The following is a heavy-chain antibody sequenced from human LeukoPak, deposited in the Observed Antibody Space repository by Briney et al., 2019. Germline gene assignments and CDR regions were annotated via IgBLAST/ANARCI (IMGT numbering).Heavy chain of an antibody. V-gene: IGHV3-30*04. CDR3: ARDSRGIQHPGGLGY. D-gene: IGHD5-18*01. J-gene: IGHJ4*02. Sequence: GRSLRLSCAASGFTFSSYAMHWVRQAPGKGLEWVAVISYDGSNKYYADSVKGRFTISRDNSKNTLYLQMNSLRAEDTAVYYCARDSRGIQHPGGLGYWGQGTLVTVSS. CDR2: ISYDGSNK. CDR1: GFTFSSYA.